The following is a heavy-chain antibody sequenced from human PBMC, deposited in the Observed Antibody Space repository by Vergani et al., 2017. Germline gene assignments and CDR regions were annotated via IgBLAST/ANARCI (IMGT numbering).Heavy chain of an antibody. CDR1: EYSFGNYW. V-gene: IGHV5-51*01. CDR2: IYPADSDT. CDR3: ARHTTYTDS. J-gene: IGHJ4*02. D-gene: IGHD1-1*01. Sequence: EVELVQSGPEMSKPGESLKISCKGSEYSFGNYWIGWVRQMPGKGLEWMGIIYPADSDTRYSPSFQGQVTISADKSISTAFLQWDSLKASETALYYCARHTTYTDSWGQGTLVTVSS.